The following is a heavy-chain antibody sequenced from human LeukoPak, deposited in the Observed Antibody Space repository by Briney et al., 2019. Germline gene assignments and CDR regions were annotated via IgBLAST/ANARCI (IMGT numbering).Heavy chain of an antibody. D-gene: IGHD1-26*01. J-gene: IGHJ4*02. V-gene: IGHV3-53*01. CDR3: ARHRGSSLFVDY. Sequence: GGSLRLSCAASGFTVSSDYMSWVRQAPGKELQWVSILYSGGATYYADSVKGRFTISRDNSKNTLYLQMSSLRAKDTAVYFCARHRGSSLFVDYWGQGTLVTVSS. CDR1: GFTVSSDY. CDR2: LYSGGAT.